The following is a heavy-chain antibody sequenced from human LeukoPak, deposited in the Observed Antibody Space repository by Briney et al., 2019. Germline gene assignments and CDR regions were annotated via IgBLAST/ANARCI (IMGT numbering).Heavy chain of an antibody. CDR1: GYSSTGYW. CDR2: FYPVDSDI. CDR3: ARQFGGNSEFDY. Sequence: GESRKISGKGSGYSSTGYWIGGLGRMPGKGRKWLGIFYPVDSDIRYSPSFLGQATISADKSISTAYRQWLCLQPSGTAMYYCARQFGGNSEFDYWRQGTQVTDCS. J-gene: IGHJ4*02. V-gene: IGHV5-51*01. D-gene: IGHD4-23*01.